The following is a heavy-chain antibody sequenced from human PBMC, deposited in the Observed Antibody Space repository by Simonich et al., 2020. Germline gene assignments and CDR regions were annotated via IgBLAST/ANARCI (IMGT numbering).Heavy chain of an antibody. CDR1: GGSISSSSYY. V-gene: IGHV4-39*01. CDR2: IYYSGGP. CDR3: ARQRVLMVYAIDY. Sequence: QLQLQESGPGLVKPSETLSLTCTVSGGSISSSSYYWGWIRQPPGKGLEWIGGIYYSGGPYHNPSLKSRVTISVDTSKNQFSLKLSSVTAADTAVYYCARQRVLMVYAIDYWGQGTLVTVSS. D-gene: IGHD2-8*01. J-gene: IGHJ4*02.